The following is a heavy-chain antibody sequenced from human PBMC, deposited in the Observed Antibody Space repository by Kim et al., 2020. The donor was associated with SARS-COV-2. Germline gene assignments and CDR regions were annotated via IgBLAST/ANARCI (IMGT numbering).Heavy chain of an antibody. CDR1: GFTFSGSN. CDR3: TRWTADYYMDV. Sequence: VGSLRLSCAASGFTFSGSNMHWVRQASGKGLEWVGRIRSKTNGYTTAYAASVKGRFTISRDDSRDTAYLQMNSLKTEDTAVYYCTRWTADYYMDVWGKGTTVTVSS. J-gene: IGHJ6*03. D-gene: IGHD2-21*02. CDR2: IRSKTNGYTT. V-gene: IGHV3-73*01.